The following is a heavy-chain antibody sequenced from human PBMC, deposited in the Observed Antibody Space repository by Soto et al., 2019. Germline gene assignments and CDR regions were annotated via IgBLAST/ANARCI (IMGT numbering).Heavy chain of an antibody. J-gene: IGHJ5*02. CDR2: IYYSGST. D-gene: IGHD3-10*01. V-gene: IGHV4-31*03. Sequence: SETLSLTCTVSGGSISSGGYYWCWIRQHPGKGLEWIGYIYYSGSTYYNPSLKSRVTISVDTSKNQFSLKLSSVTAADTAVYYCAREGGSGSYYNDNWFDPWGQGTLVTVSS. CDR1: GGSISSGGYY. CDR3: AREGGSGSYYNDNWFDP.